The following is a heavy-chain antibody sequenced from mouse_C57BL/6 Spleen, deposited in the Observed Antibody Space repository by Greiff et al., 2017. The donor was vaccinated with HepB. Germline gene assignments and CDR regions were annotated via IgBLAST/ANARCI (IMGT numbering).Heavy chain of an antibody. CDR3: ARDYSNYDYAMDY. CDR2: ISSGGSYN. J-gene: IGHJ4*01. CDR1: GFTFSSYG. V-gene: IGHV5-6*01. D-gene: IGHD2-5*01. Sequence: EVQVVESGGDLVKPGGSLKLSCAASGFTFSSYGMSWVRQTPDKRLEWVATISSGGSYNYYPDSVKGRFTISRDNAKNNLYLQMSSLKSEDTAMYYCARDYSNYDYAMDYWGQGTSVTVSS.